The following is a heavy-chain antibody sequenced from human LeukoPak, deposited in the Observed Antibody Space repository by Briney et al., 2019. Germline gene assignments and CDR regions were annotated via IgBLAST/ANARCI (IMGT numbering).Heavy chain of an antibody. V-gene: IGHV5-51*01. Sequence: GESLKISCKASGYSFASYWIGWVRQMPGKGLEWMGIIDPSDSETRYTPSFQGQVTISVDKSLTTADLQWNSLKASDTAMYYCARQTAMGRSGDYWGQGTLVTVSS. CDR3: ARQTAMGRSGDY. D-gene: IGHD5-18*01. J-gene: IGHJ4*02. CDR2: IDPSDSET. CDR1: GYSFASYW.